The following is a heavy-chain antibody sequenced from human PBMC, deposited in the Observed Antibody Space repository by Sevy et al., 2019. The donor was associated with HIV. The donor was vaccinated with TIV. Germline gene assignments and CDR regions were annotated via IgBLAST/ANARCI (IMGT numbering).Heavy chain of an antibody. J-gene: IGHJ1*01. V-gene: IGHV3-15*01. Sequence: GGSLRLSCAASGFTFSKVWMSWVRQAPGKGLEWVGHIKSKTDGGTTDYAAHVRGRFTISRDDSKNTLSLQMNSLKTEDTAVYYCTTGGSLFQHWGQGTLVTVSS. CDR3: TTGGSLFQH. D-gene: IGHD3-16*01. CDR1: GFTFSKVW. CDR2: IKSKTDGGTT.